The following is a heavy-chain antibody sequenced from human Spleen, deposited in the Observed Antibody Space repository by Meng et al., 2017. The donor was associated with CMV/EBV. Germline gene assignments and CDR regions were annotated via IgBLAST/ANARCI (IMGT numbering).Heavy chain of an antibody. CDR3: AKSYDFWKDYYKYYYYGMDV. CDR1: GFPFISYN. V-gene: IGHV3-21*01. J-gene: IGHJ6*02. Sequence: GESLKISCAASGFPFISYNMNWVRQAPGKGPEWVSSISGSGSYIFYSDSLKGRFTVSRDNAKNSMYLQMNSLGAEDTAVYYCAKSYDFWKDYYKYYYYGMDVWGQGTTVTVSS. D-gene: IGHD3-3*01. CDR2: ISGSGSYI.